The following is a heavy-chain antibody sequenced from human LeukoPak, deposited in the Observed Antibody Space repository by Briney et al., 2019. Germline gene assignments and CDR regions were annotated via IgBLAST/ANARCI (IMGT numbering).Heavy chain of an antibody. J-gene: IGHJ4*02. CDR2: INHSGST. D-gene: IGHD4-17*01. V-gene: IGHV4-34*01. Sequence: SETLSLTCAVYGGSFSGYYWSWIRQPPGKGLGWIGEINHSGSTNYNPFLKSRVTISVDTSKNQFSLKLSSVTAADTAVYYCARGYGDYNTHYDFDYWGQGTLVTVPS. CDR3: ARGYGDYNTHYDFDY. CDR1: GGSFSGYY.